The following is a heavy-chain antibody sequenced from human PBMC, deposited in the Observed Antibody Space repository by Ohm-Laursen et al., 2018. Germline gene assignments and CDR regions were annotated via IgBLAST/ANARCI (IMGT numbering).Heavy chain of an antibody. D-gene: IGHD3-16*01. CDR3: AKGIWSASDY. CDR1: GFTFSNYA. Sequence: GSLRLSCTASGFTFSNYAMTWVRQAPGKGLERVSGISGSGDTSYYSDSVKGRFTISRDNSKNTLYLQMNSLRAEDTAVYYCAKGIWSASDYWGQGTLVTASS. J-gene: IGHJ4*02. V-gene: IGHV3-23*01. CDR2: ISGSGDTS.